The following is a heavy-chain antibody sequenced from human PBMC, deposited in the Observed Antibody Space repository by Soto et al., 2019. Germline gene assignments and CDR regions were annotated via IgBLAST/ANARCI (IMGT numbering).Heavy chain of an antibody. J-gene: IGHJ6*03. Sequence: PSETLSLTCTVSGGSISSYYWSWIRQPPGKGLERIGYIYYSGSTNYNPSLKSRVTISVDTSKNQFSLKLSSVTAADTAVYYCATSTYSSSWYVYYYYYMDVWGKGTTVTVSS. V-gene: IGHV4-59*01. CDR2: IYYSGST. D-gene: IGHD6-13*01. CDR1: GGSISSYY. CDR3: ATSTYSSSWYVYYYYYMDV.